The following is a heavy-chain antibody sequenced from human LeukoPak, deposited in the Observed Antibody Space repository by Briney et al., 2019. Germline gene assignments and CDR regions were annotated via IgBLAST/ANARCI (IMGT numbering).Heavy chain of an antibody. Sequence: GGSLRLSCAASGFTFSSYSMNWVRQAPGKGLEWVLHITASGTAMFYADSVKGRFTISRDNAKNSLYLQMNSLGDEDTAVYYCASSGSYRFDYWGQGTLVTVSS. CDR1: GFTFSSYS. D-gene: IGHD1-26*01. CDR3: ASSGSYRFDY. V-gene: IGHV3-48*02. CDR2: ITASGTAM. J-gene: IGHJ4*02.